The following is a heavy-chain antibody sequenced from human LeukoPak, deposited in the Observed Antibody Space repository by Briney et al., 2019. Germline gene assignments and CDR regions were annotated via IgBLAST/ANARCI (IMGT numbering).Heavy chain of an antibody. Sequence: GGSLRLSCAASGFTFSNAWMSWARQAPGKGLEWVANIKEDGSEKYYVDSVKGRFTISRDNAKNSLYLQMSSLRDEDTAVYYCARGRRDTQYQVFDYWGQGTLVTVSS. D-gene: IGHD2-2*01. CDR3: ARGRRDTQYQVFDY. CDR2: IKEDGSEK. V-gene: IGHV3-7*01. J-gene: IGHJ4*02. CDR1: GFTFSNAW.